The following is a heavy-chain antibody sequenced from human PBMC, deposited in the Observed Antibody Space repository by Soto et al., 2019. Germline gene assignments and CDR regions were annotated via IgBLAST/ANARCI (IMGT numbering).Heavy chain of an antibody. J-gene: IGHJ4*02. CDR2: INGYNGKA. Sequence: QVQFVQSVTELRKPGASVKLSCKASGYIFTKYYIAWVRQAPGHGLEWMGMINGYNGKANYGQDFRGRVIMTTDTSTNTAYMDRRSLTSDDTGVYYCVRWDGFFGAGGVDWGQGTLVTVSS. CDR3: VRWDGFFGAGGVD. CDR1: GYIFTKYY. D-gene: IGHD3-16*01. V-gene: IGHV1-18*01.